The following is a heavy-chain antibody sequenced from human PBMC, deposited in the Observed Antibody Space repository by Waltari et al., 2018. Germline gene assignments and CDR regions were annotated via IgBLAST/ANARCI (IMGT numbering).Heavy chain of an antibody. CDR1: GDSVDSYW. V-gene: IGHV4-59*02. J-gene: IGHJ6*02. CDR2: IYNRGST. CDR3: ARVRSSGSYYYYGMDV. D-gene: IGHD1-26*01. Sequence: QVHLQESGPGLVKPSETLSLTCAVSGDSVDSYWWSWIRQPPGNGLEWIGYIYNRGSTNYNPSLLSRATISVDTSKNFFSLSVTSVTAADTAVYYCARVRSSGSYYYYGMDVWGQGTTVTVSS.